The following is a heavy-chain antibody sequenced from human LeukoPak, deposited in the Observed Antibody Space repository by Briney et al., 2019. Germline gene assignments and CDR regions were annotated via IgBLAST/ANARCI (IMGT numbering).Heavy chain of an antibody. CDR2: VWHDGSKK. J-gene: IGHJ2*01. CDR1: GFIFSSYD. D-gene: IGHD3-16*01. CDR3: ARVYAGGSYPFDL. Sequence: GGSLRLSCAASGFIFSSYDIHWVRQAPGKGLEWVALVWHDGSKKYYADSVKGRFTLSRDDSENTVYVQMNNLRAEDTAVYYCARVYAGGSYPFDLWGRGTLVTVSS. V-gene: IGHV3-33*01.